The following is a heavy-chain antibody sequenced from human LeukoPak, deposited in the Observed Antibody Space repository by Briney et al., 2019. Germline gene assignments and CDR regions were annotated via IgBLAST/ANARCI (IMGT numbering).Heavy chain of an antibody. J-gene: IGHJ4*02. D-gene: IGHD6-13*01. CDR3: ARDGFVGAADY. Sequence: AGGSLRLSCAASGFTFSSYGMHGVRQAPGKGLEEVAVISYDGSNKYYADSVKGRFTISRDNSKNTLYLQMNSLRAEDTAVYYCARDGFVGAADYWGQGTLVTVSS. V-gene: IGHV3-30*03. CDR1: GFTFSSYG. CDR2: ISYDGSNK.